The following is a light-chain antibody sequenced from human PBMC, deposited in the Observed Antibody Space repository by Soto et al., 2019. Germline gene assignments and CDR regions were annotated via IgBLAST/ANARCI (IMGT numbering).Light chain of an antibody. CDR3: QSYDSSLSAHYV. Sequence: QSVLTQPPSVSGAPGQRVTISCTGSSSNIGATYDVQWYQQLPGTAPKLLIYGNSNRPSGVPDRFSGSKSGTSASLAIIGLQADDEADYYCQSYDSSLSAHYVFGTGTKLTVL. V-gene: IGLV1-40*01. CDR2: GNS. J-gene: IGLJ1*01. CDR1: SSNIGATYD.